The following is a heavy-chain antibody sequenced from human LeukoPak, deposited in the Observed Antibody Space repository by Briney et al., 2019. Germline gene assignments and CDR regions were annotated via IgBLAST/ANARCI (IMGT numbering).Heavy chain of an antibody. CDR2: IYHSGST. D-gene: IGHD3-22*01. J-gene: IGHJ4*02. V-gene: IGHV4-38-2*02. CDR3: ARDPNSSGYPYYFDY. Sequence: KPSETLSLTCAVSGYSISSGYYWGWIRQPPGKGLEWIGSIYHSGSTYYNPSLKSRVTISVDTSKNQFSLKLSSVTAADTAVYYCARDPNSSGYPYYFDYWAREPWSPSPQ. CDR1: GYSISSGYY.